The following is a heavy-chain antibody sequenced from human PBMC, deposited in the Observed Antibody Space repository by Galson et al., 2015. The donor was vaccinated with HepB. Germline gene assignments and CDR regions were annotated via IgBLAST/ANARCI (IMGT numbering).Heavy chain of an antibody. D-gene: IGHD3-10*01. Sequence: SLRLSCAASGFTFSSYAMSWVRQAPGKGLEWVSAISGSGGSTYYADSVKGRFTISRDNSKNTLYLQMNSLRAEDTAVYYCAKSLSPYGPKGRYYFDYWGQGTLVTVSS. CDR2: ISGSGGST. J-gene: IGHJ4*02. CDR1: GFTFSSYA. CDR3: AKSLSPYGPKGRYYFDY. V-gene: IGHV3-23*01.